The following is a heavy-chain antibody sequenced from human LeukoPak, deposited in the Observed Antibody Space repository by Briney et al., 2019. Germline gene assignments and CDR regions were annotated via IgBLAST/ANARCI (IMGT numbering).Heavy chain of an antibody. V-gene: IGHV4-59*10. CDR2: IYTSGST. CDR1: GGSFSGYY. D-gene: IGHD1-14*01. CDR3: ARTPDDSDMDV. Sequence: PSETLSLTCAVYGGSFSGYYWSWIRQPPGKGLEWIGRIYTSGSTNYNPSLKSRVTMSVDTSKNQFSLKLSSVTAADTAVYYCARTPDDSDMDVWGQGTTVTVSS. J-gene: IGHJ6*02.